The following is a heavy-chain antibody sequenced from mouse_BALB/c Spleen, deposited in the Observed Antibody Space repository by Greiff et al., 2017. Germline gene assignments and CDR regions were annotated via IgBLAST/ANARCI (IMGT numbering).Heavy chain of an antibody. CDR3: ARHEAQLGSYGYGDYAMDY. CDR2: FYPGSGSI. V-gene: IGHV1-62-2*01. Sequence: QVQLQQSGAELVKPGASVKLSCKASGYTFTEYIIHWVKQRSGQGLEWIGWFYPGSGSIKYNEKFKDKATLTADKSSSTVYMELSRLTSEDSAVYFCARHEAQLGSYGYGDYAMDYWGQGTSVTVSS. CDR1: GYTFTEYI. D-gene: IGHD2-2*01. J-gene: IGHJ4*01.